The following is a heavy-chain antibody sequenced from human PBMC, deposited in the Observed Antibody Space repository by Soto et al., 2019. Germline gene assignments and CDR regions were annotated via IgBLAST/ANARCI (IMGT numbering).Heavy chain of an antibody. Sequence: SETLSLTCTVSGGSISSYYWSWIRQPPGKXLEWIGYIYYSGSTNYNPSLKSRVTISVDTSKNQFSLKLSSVTAADTAVYYCARGLGYCSGGSCYGRYWFDPWGQGTLVTVSS. CDR1: GGSISSYY. J-gene: IGHJ5*02. CDR3: ARGLGYCSGGSCYGRYWFDP. D-gene: IGHD2-15*01. V-gene: IGHV4-59*01. CDR2: IYYSGST.